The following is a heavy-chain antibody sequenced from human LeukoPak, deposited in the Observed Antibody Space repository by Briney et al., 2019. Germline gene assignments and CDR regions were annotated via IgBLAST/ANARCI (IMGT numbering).Heavy chain of an antibody. CDR1: GFTFDDYA. D-gene: IGHD3-22*01. CDR2: ISWNSGSI. Sequence: PGRSLRLSCAASGFTFDDYAMHWVRQAPGKGLEWVSGISWNSGSIGYADSVKGRFTISRDNAKNSLYLQMNSLRAEDTALYYCAKSGGSGYYSGYFDYWGQGTLVTVSS. V-gene: IGHV3-9*01. J-gene: IGHJ4*02. CDR3: AKSGGSGYYSGYFDY.